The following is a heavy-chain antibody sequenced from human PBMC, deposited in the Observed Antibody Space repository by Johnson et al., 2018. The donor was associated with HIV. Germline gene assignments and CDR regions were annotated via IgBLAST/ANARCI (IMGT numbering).Heavy chain of an antibody. CDR1: GFTFSSYC. CDR2: IKQDGSEK. D-gene: IGHD4-23*01. J-gene: IGHJ3*02. Sequence: VQLVESGGGLVQPGGSLRLSCAASGFTFSSYCMTWVRQAPGKGLEWVANIKQDGSEKYYVDSVKGRFTISRDNAKNSLYLQMNSLRAEDTAVYYCARDRPLVGNPRAFDIWGQGTMVTVSS. V-gene: IGHV3-7*05. CDR3: ARDRPLVGNPRAFDI.